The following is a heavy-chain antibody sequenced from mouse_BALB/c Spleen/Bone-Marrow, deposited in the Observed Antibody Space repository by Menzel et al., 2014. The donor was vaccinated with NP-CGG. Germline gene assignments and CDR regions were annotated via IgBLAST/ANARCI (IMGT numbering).Heavy chain of an antibody. CDR1: GYTLTSYW. Sequence: VQLQQSGAELAKPGASVKMSCKASGYTLTSYWMHRVKQRPGQGLEWIGYINPSSGYTEFNQRFKDKATLTADRSSSTAYMQLSSLTSEDSAVYYCARGYYVMDYWGQGTSVTVSS. CDR3: ARGYYVMDY. V-gene: IGHV1-7*01. CDR2: INPSSGYT. J-gene: IGHJ4*01.